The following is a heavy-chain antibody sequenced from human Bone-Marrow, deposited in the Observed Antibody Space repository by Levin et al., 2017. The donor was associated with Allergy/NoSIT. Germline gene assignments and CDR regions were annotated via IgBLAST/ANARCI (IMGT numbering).Heavy chain of an antibody. CDR2: ISYDGSNK. J-gene: IGHJ4*02. CDR1: GFTFSSYA. Sequence: SGGSLRLSCAASGFTFSSYAMHWVRQAPGKGLEWVAVISYDGSNKYYADSVKGRFTISRDNSKNTLYLQMNSLRAEDTAVYYCARGSGFDYWGQGTLVTVSS. V-gene: IGHV3-30*04. CDR3: ARGSGFDY.